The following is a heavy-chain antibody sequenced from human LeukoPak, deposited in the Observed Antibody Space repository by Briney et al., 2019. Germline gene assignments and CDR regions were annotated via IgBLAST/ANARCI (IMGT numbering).Heavy chain of an antibody. Sequence: ASVKVSCKASGYTFTDYYLHWVRQASGQGLEWMGWINPNSGGTNFAQKFQGRVTVTRDTSIGTAYMELSGLRSDDTAVYYCARDCSSTSCYTSYWGQGTLVTVSS. CDR2: INPNSGGT. CDR1: GYTFTDYY. V-gene: IGHV1-2*02. CDR3: ARDCSSTSCYTSY. J-gene: IGHJ4*02. D-gene: IGHD2-2*02.